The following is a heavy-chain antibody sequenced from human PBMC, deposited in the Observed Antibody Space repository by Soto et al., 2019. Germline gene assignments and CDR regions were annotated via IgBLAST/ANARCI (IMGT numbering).Heavy chain of an antibody. CDR3: VRHSTNKSSYYGWFDP. CDR1: GDSISSVAHY. D-gene: IGHD3-10*01. V-gene: IGHV4-39*01. J-gene: IGHJ5*02. CDR2: LYYTGST. Sequence: SETLSLTCSVSGDSISSVAHYWAWIRQPPGKGLEWIGSLYYTGSTYYNPSLKSRVAMSIDTSKSQFSLNLRSTTAADTAVYYCVRHSTNKSSYYGWFDPWGHGTLVTVSS.